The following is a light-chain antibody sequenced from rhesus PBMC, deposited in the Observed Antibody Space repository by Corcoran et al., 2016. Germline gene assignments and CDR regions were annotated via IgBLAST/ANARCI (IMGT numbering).Light chain of an antibody. J-gene: IGKJ2*01. Sequence: DIQLTQSPSSLSASVGDKVTITCHASQGISSWLAWYQKKPGKAPKPLVYYASSLHSGVPSRVRGRVSGTNDPLTISSLRPEGCATYYCQQYDNLPYSIGQGTKVEIK. CDR3: QQYDNLPYS. V-gene: IGKV1-19*01. CDR2: YAS. CDR1: QGISSW.